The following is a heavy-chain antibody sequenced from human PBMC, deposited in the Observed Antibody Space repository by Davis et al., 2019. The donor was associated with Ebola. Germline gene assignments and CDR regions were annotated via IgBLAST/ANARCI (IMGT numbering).Heavy chain of an antibody. Sequence: PGGSLRLSYAASGFTFSSYSMNWVRQAPGKGLEWVSSISSSSSYIYYADSVKGRFTISRDNAKNSLYLQMNSLRAEDTAVYYCARGIRDYDILTEQEGRVDYWGQGTLVTVSS. D-gene: IGHD3-9*01. V-gene: IGHV3-21*01. CDR1: GFTFSSYS. J-gene: IGHJ4*02. CDR3: ARGIRDYDILTEQEGRVDY. CDR2: ISSSSSYI.